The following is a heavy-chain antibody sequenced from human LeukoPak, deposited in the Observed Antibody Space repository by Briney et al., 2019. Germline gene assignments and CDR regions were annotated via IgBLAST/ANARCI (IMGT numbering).Heavy chain of an antibody. D-gene: IGHD3-9*01. V-gene: IGHV3-21*01. Sequence: PGGSLRLSCAASGFTFSTYTMNWVRQAPGKGLEWVSSVSSTSRYLYYADSLKGRFTISRDNAKNSLYLQMNSLRAEDTAVYYCARDLDYDILGGEVDYWGQGTLVTVSS. CDR1: GFTFSTYT. J-gene: IGHJ4*02. CDR2: VSSTSRYL. CDR3: ARDLDYDILGGEVDY.